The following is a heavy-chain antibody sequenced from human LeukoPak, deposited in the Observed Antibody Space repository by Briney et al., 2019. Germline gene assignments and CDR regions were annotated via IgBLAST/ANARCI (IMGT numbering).Heavy chain of an antibody. D-gene: IGHD4-11*01. Sequence: GGSLRLSCAASGFTFSTYSMNWVRQAPGKGLEWVSPICSSSSYIYYADSVMGRFTISRDNAKNSLYLQMNSLRAEDTAVYYCARDRTAVKVLDYWGQGTLVTVSS. J-gene: IGHJ4*02. V-gene: IGHV3-21*01. CDR2: ICSSSSYI. CDR1: GFTFSTYS. CDR3: ARDRTAVKVLDY.